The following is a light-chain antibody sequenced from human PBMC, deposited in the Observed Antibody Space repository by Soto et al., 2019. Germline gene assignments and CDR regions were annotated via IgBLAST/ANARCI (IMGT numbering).Light chain of an antibody. CDR3: QQYNNWPPWT. CDR2: DAS. J-gene: IGKJ1*01. CDR1: QSVSSN. V-gene: IGKV3-15*01. Sequence: IVMTQSPDTLSVSPGERATLSCRASQSVSSNLAWYQQKPGQAPRLLMYDASTRATGIPARFSGSGSGTEFTLTISSLQSEDFAIYYCQQYNNWPPWTFGQGTKVEIK.